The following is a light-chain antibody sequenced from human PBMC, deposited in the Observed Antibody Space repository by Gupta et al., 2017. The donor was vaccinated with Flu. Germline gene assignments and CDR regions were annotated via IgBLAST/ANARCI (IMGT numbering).Light chain of an antibody. CDR2: DVI. CDR3: CSYAGNYTMV. Sequence: QSALTQPRSVSGSPGQSVTISCTGTNSDIGYYHYVSWYQQYPGKAPKLIISDVIKRPSGVPDRFSGSKSGNTASLTISGLQAEDEADYHCCSYAGNYTMVFGGGTKVTVL. V-gene: IGLV2-11*01. CDR1: NSDIGYYHY. J-gene: IGLJ2*01.